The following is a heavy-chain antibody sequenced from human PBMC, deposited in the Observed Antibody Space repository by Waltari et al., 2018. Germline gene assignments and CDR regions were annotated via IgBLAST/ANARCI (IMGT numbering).Heavy chain of an antibody. CDR2: IRNSGDTP. D-gene: IGHD5-12*01. CDR1: GFTLTSFP. V-gene: IGHV3-23*01. J-gene: IGHJ4*02. Sequence: EVHLLESGGGLVQTGESLSPSFDAHGFTLTSFPIAWLRQGSGKGLDGVSSIRNSGDTPFYADSVRGRFTISKDISKNTLFLDMIGLRAEDTAVYYCAKAGGSGYDDYWGQGTLVTVSS. CDR3: AKAGGSGYDDY.